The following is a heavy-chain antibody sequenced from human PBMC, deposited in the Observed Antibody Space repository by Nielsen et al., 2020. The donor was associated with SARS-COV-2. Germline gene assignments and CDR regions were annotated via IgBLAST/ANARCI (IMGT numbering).Heavy chain of an antibody. CDR3: AKDTIEREWELLLHYYYGMDV. J-gene: IGHJ6*02. V-gene: IGHV3-7*03. D-gene: IGHD1-26*01. Sequence: GESLKISCAASGFTFSNYWMSWVRQPPGKGLEWVANIKGDDSKIYYLDSVKGRFTISRDNSKNSVYLQMDSLRDEDTAVYYCAKDTIEREWELLLHYYYGMDVWGQGTTVTVSS. CDR2: IKGDDSKI. CDR1: GFTFSNYW.